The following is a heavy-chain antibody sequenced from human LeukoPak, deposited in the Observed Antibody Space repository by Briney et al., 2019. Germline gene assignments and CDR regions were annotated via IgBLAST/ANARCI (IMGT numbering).Heavy chain of an antibody. CDR1: GFTFDDYA. Sequence: GGSLRLSCAASGFTFDDYAMHWVRQAPGKGLEWVSGIGWNSGSIAYADSVKGRFTISRDNAKNSLYLQMNSMRVEDTAIYYCAREGIVGARDAFDFWGQGTMVTVSS. CDR2: IGWNSGSI. V-gene: IGHV3-9*01. D-gene: IGHD1-26*01. CDR3: AREGIVGARDAFDF. J-gene: IGHJ3*01.